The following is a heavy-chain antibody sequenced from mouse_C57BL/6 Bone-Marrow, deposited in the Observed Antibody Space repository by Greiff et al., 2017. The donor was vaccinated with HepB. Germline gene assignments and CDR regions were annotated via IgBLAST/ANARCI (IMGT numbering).Heavy chain of an antibody. D-gene: IGHD1-1*01. Sequence: VQLQQSGAELVRPGTSVKMSCKASGYTFTNYWIGWAKQRPGHGLEWIGDIYPGGGYTNYNEKFKGKATLTADKSSSTAYMQFSSLTSEDSAIYYCARVLRYISYAMDYWGQGTSVTVSS. CDR2: IYPGGGYT. V-gene: IGHV1-63*01. CDR1: GYTFTNYW. J-gene: IGHJ4*01. CDR3: ARVLRYISYAMDY.